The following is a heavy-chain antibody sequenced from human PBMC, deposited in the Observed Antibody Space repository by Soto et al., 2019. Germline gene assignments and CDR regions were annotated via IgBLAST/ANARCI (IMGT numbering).Heavy chain of an antibody. D-gene: IGHD3-16*01. Sequence: SETLSLTCAVYGVSFTGYYWSWIRQPPGKGLEWIGSIYYSGSTYYNPSLKSRVTISVDTSKNQFSLKLSSVTAADTAVYYCARTLRFYYYGMDVWGQGTTVTVSS. CDR1: GVSFTGYY. V-gene: IGHV4-34*01. CDR3: ARTLRFYYYGMDV. J-gene: IGHJ6*02. CDR2: IYYSGST.